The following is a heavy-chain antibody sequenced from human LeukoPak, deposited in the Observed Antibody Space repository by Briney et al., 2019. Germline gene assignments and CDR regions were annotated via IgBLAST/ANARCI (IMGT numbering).Heavy chain of an antibody. J-gene: IGHJ4*02. D-gene: IGHD4-17*01. CDR3: AKDLPDGDFGTADY. Sequence: GGSLRLSCVASGFTFSTYAMSWVRQAPGKGLGWVSAINANGGSPYYADSVKGRFTISRDDSKSTLYLQMNSLRAEDTAVYYCAKDLPDGDFGTADYWGQGTLVTVSS. CDR2: INANGGSP. CDR1: GFTFSTYA. V-gene: IGHV3-23*01.